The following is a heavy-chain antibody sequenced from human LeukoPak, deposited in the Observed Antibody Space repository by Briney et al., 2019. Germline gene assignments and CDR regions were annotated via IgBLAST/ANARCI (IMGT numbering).Heavy chain of an antibody. CDR1: GFTFSSSA. CDR2: ISGSGGST. D-gene: IGHD5-18*01. Sequence: GGSLRLSCAASGFTFSSSAMSWVRQAPGKGLEWVSAISGSGGSTYYADSVKGRFTISGDNSKNTLYLQMNSLRAEDTAVYYCAGRVTGYSSGYVYWGQGTLVTVSS. J-gene: IGHJ4*02. V-gene: IGHV3-23*01. CDR3: AGRVTGYSSGYVY.